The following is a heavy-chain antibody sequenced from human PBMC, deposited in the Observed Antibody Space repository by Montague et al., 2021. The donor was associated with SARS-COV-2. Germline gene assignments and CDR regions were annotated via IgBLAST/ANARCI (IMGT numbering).Heavy chain of an antibody. J-gene: IGHJ6*02. CDR2: IYYSGST. CDR1: GGSISSYY. CDR3: ASVAGVVAAAPLNYYGIDV. V-gene: IGHV4-59*13. Sequence: SETLSLTCTVSGGSISSYYWSWIRQPPGKGLEWIGYIYYSGSTNYNPSLKSRVTISIDTSKNQFSLKLSSVTAADTAVDYCASVAGVVAAAPLNYYGIDVWGQGTTVTVSS. D-gene: IGHD2-15*01.